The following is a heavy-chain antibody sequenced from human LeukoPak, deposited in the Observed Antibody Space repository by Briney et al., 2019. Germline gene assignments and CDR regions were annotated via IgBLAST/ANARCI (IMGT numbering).Heavy chain of an antibody. D-gene: IGHD6-19*01. CDR1: GYTFTSYY. V-gene: IGHV1-46*01. CDR3: ARAVAGRASCLGY. CDR2: INPSGGST. J-gene: IGHJ4*02. Sequence: GASVKVSCKASGYTFTSYYMHWVRQAPRQGLEWMGIINPSGGSTSYAQKFQARVTMNRDTSTSTVYMGLSSLRSEDTAVYYCARAVAGRASCLGYWGQGTLVTVSS.